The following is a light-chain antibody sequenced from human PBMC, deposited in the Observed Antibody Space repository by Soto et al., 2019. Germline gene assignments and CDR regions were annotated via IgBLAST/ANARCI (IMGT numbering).Light chain of an antibody. Sequence: EIVLTQSPGTLSLSPGERATLSCRASQSVSSSYLAWYQQKPGQAPRFLIYGTSSRATGIPDRFSGSGSGTDFSLTISRLEPEDFAVYYCQQYGSLPVTFGPGTKVDIK. J-gene: IGKJ3*01. CDR1: QSVSSSY. CDR2: GTS. V-gene: IGKV3-20*01. CDR3: QQYGSLPVT.